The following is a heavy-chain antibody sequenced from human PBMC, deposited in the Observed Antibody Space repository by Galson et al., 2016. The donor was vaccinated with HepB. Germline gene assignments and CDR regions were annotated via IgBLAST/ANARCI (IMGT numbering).Heavy chain of an antibody. CDR3: AMSGLGGEWYFAL. J-gene: IGHJ2*01. Sequence: SLRLSCAVSGFTFTNYDIHWVRQAPGKGLEWVAVTSSDGSKKDSAASVKGRFTMSRDNSKNTVFLQMISLRPEDTALYYCAMSGLGGEWYFALWGRGTLVTVSS. CDR2: TSSDGSKK. V-gene: IGHV3-30*03. D-gene: IGHD2-8*02. CDR1: GFTFTNYD.